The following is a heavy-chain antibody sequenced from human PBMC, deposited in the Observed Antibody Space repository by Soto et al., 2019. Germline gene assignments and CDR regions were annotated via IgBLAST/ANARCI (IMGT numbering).Heavy chain of an antibody. J-gene: IGHJ1*01. V-gene: IGHV4-39*01. CDR2: RSYGGTT. Sequence: NPSETLSLTCTVAGDSFSRNSYYWGWVRQSPGKGLEWIGARSYGGTTYYSPSLESRVTISGDTSKNQFSLKVNSVTAADTAIYYCARLYSASWFPGYFQHWGQGILVTVSS. D-gene: IGHD2-2*01. CDR1: GDSFSRNSYY. CDR3: ARLYSASWFPGYFQH.